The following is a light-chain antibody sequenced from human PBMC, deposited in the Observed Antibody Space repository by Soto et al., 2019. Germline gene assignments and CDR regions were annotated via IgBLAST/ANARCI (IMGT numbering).Light chain of an antibody. CDR2: AAS. V-gene: IGKV1-39*01. J-gene: IGKJ5*01. CDR1: QSISSY. Sequence: PMTQSPASLSASVGARVTITCRASQSISSYLNWYQKKQGTAPKLLIYAASSLQSGVPSRFRATVSGTEFSITITSLQPEDVETYYCQQLFDSPITFGQGTRLEIK. CDR3: QQLFDSPIT.